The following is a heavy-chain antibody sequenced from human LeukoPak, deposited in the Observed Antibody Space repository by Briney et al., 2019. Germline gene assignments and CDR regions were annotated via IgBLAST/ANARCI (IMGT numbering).Heavy chain of an antibody. Sequence: PSETLSLTCTVSGGSISTYYWNWIRQPPGKGLELIGYISQSGSTSYNPSLKSRVTISVDRSKNQFSLKLTSVTAADTAVYYCARGRGVGAPSGYFDYWGQGTLVTVSS. CDR3: ARGRGVGAPSGYFDY. CDR1: GGSISTYY. CDR2: ISQSGST. J-gene: IGHJ4*02. D-gene: IGHD1-26*01. V-gene: IGHV4-59*06.